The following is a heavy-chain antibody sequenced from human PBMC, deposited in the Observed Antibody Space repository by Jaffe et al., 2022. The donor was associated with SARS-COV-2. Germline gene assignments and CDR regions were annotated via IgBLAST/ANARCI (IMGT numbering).Heavy chain of an antibody. V-gene: IGHV3-9*01. J-gene: IGHJ6*02. Sequence: EVLLVESGGGLVQPGRSLRLSCAASGFTFDDYAMHWVRQAPGKGLEWVSGINWNSGSIHYADSVKGRFTISRDNAKNSLYLQMNSLRAEDTALYYCAKDISLSVGPDAHINGMDVWGQGTTVTVSS. CDR3: AKDISLSVGPDAHINGMDV. D-gene: IGHD2-2*01. CDR1: GFTFDDYA. CDR2: INWNSGSI.